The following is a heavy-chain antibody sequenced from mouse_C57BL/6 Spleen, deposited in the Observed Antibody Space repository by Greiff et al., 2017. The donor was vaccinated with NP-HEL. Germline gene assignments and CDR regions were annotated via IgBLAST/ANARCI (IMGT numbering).Heavy chain of an antibody. J-gene: IGHJ3*01. V-gene: IGHV1-82*01. CDR3: ASERWDYDAGAWFAY. D-gene: IGHD2-4*01. CDR2: IYPFSFYT. Sequence: VQLQQSGPELVNPGASVKISCKASGSALTLYCLTILTSRPFHFLDFILLIYPFSFYTNYNGKFKGKATLTVDKSSSTAYMQLSSLTSEDSAVYFCASERWDYDAGAWFAYWGQGTLVTVS. CDR1: GSALTLYC.